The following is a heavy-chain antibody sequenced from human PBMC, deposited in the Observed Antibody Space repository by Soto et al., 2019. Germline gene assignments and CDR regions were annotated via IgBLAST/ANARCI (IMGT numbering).Heavy chain of an antibody. CDR1: GGSISSYY. CDR3: ARVGGYCSGGSCYSYYYYYDMDV. V-gene: IGHV4-4*07. J-gene: IGHJ6*02. Sequence: KPSETLSLTCTVSGGSISSYYWSWIRQPAGKGLEWIGRIYTSGSTNYNPSLKSRVTMSVDTSKNQFSLKLSSVTAADTAVYYCARVGGYCSGGSCYSYYYYYDMDVWGQGATVTVSS. CDR2: IYTSGST. D-gene: IGHD2-15*01.